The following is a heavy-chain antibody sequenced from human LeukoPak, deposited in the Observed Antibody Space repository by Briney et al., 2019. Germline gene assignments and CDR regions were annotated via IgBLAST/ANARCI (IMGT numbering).Heavy chain of an antibody. D-gene: IGHD6-19*01. V-gene: IGHV3-23*01. CDR3: AKSTRLRSGWYLRDMFYFDY. Sequence: GGTLRLSCAASGFTFSSYGMSWVRQAPGKGLEWVSAISGSGGSTYYADSVKGRFTISRDNSKNTLYLQMNSLRAEDTAVYYCAKSTRLRSGWYLRDMFYFDYWGQGTLVTVSS. J-gene: IGHJ4*02. CDR1: GFTFSSYG. CDR2: ISGSGGST.